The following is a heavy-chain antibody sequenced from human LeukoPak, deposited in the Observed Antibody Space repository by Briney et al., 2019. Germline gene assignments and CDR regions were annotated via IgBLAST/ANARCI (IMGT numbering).Heavy chain of an antibody. CDR2: ISSSSSTI. D-gene: IGHD3-10*01. Sequence: GGSLRLSCAASGFKFSNYWMSWVRQVPGKGLEWVSYISSSSSTIYYADSVKGRFTISRDNAKNSLYLQMNSLRAEDTAVYYCARLLWFGEGDYWGQGTLVTVSS. V-gene: IGHV3-48*01. CDR3: ARLLWFGEGDY. CDR1: GFKFSNYW. J-gene: IGHJ4*02.